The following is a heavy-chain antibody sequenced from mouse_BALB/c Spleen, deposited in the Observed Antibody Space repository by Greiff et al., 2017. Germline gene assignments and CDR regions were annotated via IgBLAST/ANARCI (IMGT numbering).Heavy chain of an antibody. J-gene: IGHJ4*01. CDR2: ISSGSSTI. CDR1: GFTFSSFG. Sequence: EVKLVESGGGLVQPGGSRKLSCAASGFTFSSFGMHWVRQAPEKGLEWVAYISSGSSTIYYADTVKGRFTISRDNPKNTLFLQMTSLRSEDTAMYYCARYPPMDYWGQGTSVTVSS. V-gene: IGHV5-17*02. CDR3: ARYPPMDY.